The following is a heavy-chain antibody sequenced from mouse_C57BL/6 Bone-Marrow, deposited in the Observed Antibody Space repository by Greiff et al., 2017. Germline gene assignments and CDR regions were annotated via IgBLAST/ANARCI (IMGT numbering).Heavy chain of an antibody. Sequence: QVQLQQPGAELVRPGTSVKLSCKASGYTFTSYWMHWVKQRPGQGLEWIGVIDPSDSYTNYNQKFKGKATLTVDTSSSTAYMQLSSLTSEDSAVYCCARIGYWGKGPTLTVSS. J-gene: IGHJ2*01. V-gene: IGHV1-59*01. CDR2: IDPSDSYT. CDR3: ARIGY. CDR1: GYTFTSYW.